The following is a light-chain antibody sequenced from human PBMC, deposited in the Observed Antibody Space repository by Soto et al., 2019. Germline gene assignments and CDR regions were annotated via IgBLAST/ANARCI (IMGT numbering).Light chain of an antibody. J-gene: IGKJ1*01. CDR2: AAS. V-gene: IGKV3-20*01. CDR1: ESISSTF. Sequence: EVVLTQSPGTLSLSPGERATLSCRASESISSTFLAWYQQRPGQAPRLLIFAASSRATGIPDRFSASGSGTDFTLTISRLEPEDLAVYYCQQYGNSRAFGQGTKVDTK. CDR3: QQYGNSRA.